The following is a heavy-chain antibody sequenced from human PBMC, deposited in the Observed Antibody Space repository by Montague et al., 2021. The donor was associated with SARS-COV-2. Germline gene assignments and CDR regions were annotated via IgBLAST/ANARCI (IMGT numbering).Heavy chain of an antibody. CDR2: IYYSGST. D-gene: IGHD2-15*01. Sequence: SETLSLTCTVSGGSISSYYWSWIRQPPGKGLEWIGYIYYSGSTNYNPSLKSRVTISVDTSKNQFSLKLSSVTAADTAVYYCARALDCSGGSCYPNWFDPWGQGTLVTVSS. V-gene: IGHV4-59*01. J-gene: IGHJ5*02. CDR3: ARALDCSGGSCYPNWFDP. CDR1: GGSISSYY.